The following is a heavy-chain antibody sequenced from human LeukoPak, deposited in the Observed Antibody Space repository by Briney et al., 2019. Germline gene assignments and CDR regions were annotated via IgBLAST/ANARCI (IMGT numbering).Heavy chain of an antibody. CDR3: ARDIKGQYQDAFDI. Sequence: PGGSLRLSCAASGFTVSSNYMSWVRQAPGKGLVWVSRINSDGSSTSYADSVKGRFTISRGNAKNSVYLQMNSLRAEDTAVYYCARDIKGQYQDAFDIWGQGTMVTVSS. J-gene: IGHJ3*02. V-gene: IGHV3-74*01. D-gene: IGHD2-2*01. CDR1: GFTVSSNY. CDR2: INSDGSST.